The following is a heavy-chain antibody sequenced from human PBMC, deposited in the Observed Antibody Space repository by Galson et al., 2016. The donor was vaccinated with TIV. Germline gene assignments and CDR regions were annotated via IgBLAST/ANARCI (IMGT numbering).Heavy chain of an antibody. V-gene: IGHV3-30*03. Sequence: SLRLSCAASGFTFGSYGMHWVRQAPGKGLEWVTYISYDGYEKNYAESVKGRFTISRDKSKNTLYLQMNSLRPDDTAVYYCARVLGSYYFDYWGQGTLVTVSS. CDR2: ISYDGYEK. CDR3: ARVLGSYYFDY. CDR1: GFTFGSYG. D-gene: IGHD3-16*02. J-gene: IGHJ4*02.